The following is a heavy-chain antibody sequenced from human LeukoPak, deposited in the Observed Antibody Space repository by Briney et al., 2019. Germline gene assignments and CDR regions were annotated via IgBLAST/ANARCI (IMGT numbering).Heavy chain of an antibody. CDR2: ITSAGENT. CDR3: AKDRPNYYGSNGHYYRRDGDY. D-gene: IGHD3-22*01. Sequence: GGSLRLSCAASEFTFSIYAMSWVRQAPGKGLEWVSSITSAGENTFYTGSVKGRFTISRDNSRNTLYLQVNSLRAEDTAIYYCAKDRPNYYGSNGHYYRRDGDYWGQGTLVTVSS. V-gene: IGHV3-23*01. J-gene: IGHJ4*02. CDR1: EFTFSIYA.